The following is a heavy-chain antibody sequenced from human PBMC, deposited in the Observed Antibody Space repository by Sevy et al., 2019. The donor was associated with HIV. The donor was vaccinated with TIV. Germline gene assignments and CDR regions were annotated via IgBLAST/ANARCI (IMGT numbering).Heavy chain of an antibody. J-gene: IGHJ4*02. CDR1: GGSISSGGYS. CDR3: ASKVYGVSAYFDY. D-gene: IGHD4-17*01. CDR2: IYHSGST. Sequence: SETLSLTCAVSGGSISSGGYSWSWIRQPPGKGLEWIGYIYHSGSTYYNSSLKSRVTISVDRAKNQFSLKLSSVTAADTAVYYCASKVYGVSAYFDYWGQGTLVTVSS. V-gene: IGHV4-30-2*01.